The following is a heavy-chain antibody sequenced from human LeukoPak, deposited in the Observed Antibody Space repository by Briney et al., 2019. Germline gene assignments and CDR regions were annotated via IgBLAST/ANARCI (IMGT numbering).Heavy chain of an antibody. J-gene: IGHJ4*02. V-gene: IGHV4-4*07. Sequence: SETLSLTCTVSGGSISSYYWSWIRQPAGKGLEWIGRIYTSGSTNYNPSLKSRVTMSVDTSKNQFSLKLSSVTAADTAVYYCARDNWSSWFPTFFDYWGQGTLVTGSS. CDR3: ARDNWSSWFPTFFDY. CDR2: IYTSGST. CDR1: GGSISSYY. D-gene: IGHD6-13*01.